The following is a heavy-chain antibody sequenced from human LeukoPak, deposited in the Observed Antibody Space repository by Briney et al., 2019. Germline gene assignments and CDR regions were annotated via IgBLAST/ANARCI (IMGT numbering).Heavy chain of an antibody. CDR3: ARERNYDSSGYYYFDY. V-gene: IGHV4-30-4*01. D-gene: IGHD3-22*01. J-gene: IGHJ4*02. CDR2: IYYSGST. Sequence: PSETLSLACTVSGGSISSGDYYWSWIRQPPGKGLEWIAYIYYSGSTYYNPSLKSRVTISVDTSKNQFSLKLSSVTAADTAVYYCARERNYDSSGYYYFDYWGQGTLVTVSS. CDR1: GGSISSGDYY.